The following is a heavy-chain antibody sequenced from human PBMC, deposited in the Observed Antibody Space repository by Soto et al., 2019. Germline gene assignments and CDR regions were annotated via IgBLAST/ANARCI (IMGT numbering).Heavy chain of an antibody. CDR3: ARDPPXMLHDFDC. Sequence: PSXTLSLTCAISGDSVSNNGAAWNWIRQSPSRGLEWLGRTYYRSKWFNDYAVSVKSRITISPDTSKNQFSLQLNSVTPEDTAVYYCARDPPXMLHDFDCWGQGTLVTVSS. CDR1: GDSVSNNGAA. CDR2: TYYRSKWFN. V-gene: IGHV6-1*01. D-gene: IGHD2-15*01. J-gene: IGHJ4*02.